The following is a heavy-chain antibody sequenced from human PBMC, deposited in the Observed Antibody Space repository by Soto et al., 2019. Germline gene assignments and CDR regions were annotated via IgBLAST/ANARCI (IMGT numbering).Heavy chain of an antibody. D-gene: IGHD6-13*01. CDR3: ARDRRGRADGFIYYYAMDV. CDR2: IFDAATT. CDR1: GDPVGGGTNY. Sequence: QVHLQESGPGLVEPSGTLSLICSVSGDPVGGGTNYWSWVGQAPGRGLEWIGYIFDAATTNYNPSFESRVSISLDTAKNQVSLKLTSVTAADSAIYYCARDRRGRADGFIYYYAMDVWGQGTSVTVSS. J-gene: IGHJ6*02. V-gene: IGHV4-61*01.